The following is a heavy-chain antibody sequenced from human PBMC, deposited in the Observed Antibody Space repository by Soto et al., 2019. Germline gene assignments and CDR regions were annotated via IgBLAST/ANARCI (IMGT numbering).Heavy chain of an antibody. D-gene: IGHD2-15*01. CDR1: GFTFSNYW. V-gene: IGHV3-74*01. CDR2: INSDGSTS. J-gene: IGHJ6*03. Sequence: EVQLVESGGGLVQPGGSLRLSCAASGFTFSNYWMYWVRQAPGKGLVWVSRINSDGSTSSYADSVKGRFTISRDNPKSTLYLQMNSLRAEDTAVYYCARGDCVGGSCYSLAGSYYYYMDVWGKGTTVTVFS. CDR3: ARGDCVGGSCYSLAGSYYYYMDV.